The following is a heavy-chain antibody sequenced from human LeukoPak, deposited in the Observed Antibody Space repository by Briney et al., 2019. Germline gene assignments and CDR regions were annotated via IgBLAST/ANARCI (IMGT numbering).Heavy chain of an antibody. CDR2: IYSGGST. D-gene: IGHD3-22*01. Sequence: DPGGSLRLSCAASGFTVSSNYMSWVRQAPGKGLEWVSVIYSGGSTYSADSVKGRFTISRDNSKNTLYLQMNSLRAEDTAVYYCARDSNYDTSGHYYWGQGTLVTVSS. CDR3: ARDSNYDTSGHYY. V-gene: IGHV3-53*01. CDR1: GFTVSSNY. J-gene: IGHJ4*02.